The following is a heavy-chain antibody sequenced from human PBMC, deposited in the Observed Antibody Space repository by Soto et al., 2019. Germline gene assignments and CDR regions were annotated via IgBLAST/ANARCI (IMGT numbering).Heavy chain of an antibody. CDR3: AEFNWYFEL. V-gene: IGHV4-59*01. CDR2: IYYTRST. J-gene: IGHJ2*01. CDR1: GGSISSYF. Sequence: QVQLQESGPGLVKPSETLSLTCTVSGGSISSYFWSWIRQPPGKGLEWIEYIYYTRSTNYNPSLQSSGSRSVDTSENQFSLRLSCVTAADTAVYFCAEFNWYFELWGRGTLVTVSS.